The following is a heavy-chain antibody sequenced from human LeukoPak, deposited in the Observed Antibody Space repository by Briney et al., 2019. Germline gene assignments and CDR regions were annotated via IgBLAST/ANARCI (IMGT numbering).Heavy chain of an antibody. Sequence: SVKVSCKASGYTFTDYFMHWVRQAPGQGLEWMGRIIPILGIANYAQKFQGRVTITADKSTSTAYMELSSLRSEDTAVYYCARDNYSSGWYWFDSWGQGTLVTVSS. CDR1: GYTFTDYF. J-gene: IGHJ5*01. CDR2: IIPILGIA. D-gene: IGHD6-19*01. CDR3: ARDNYSSGWYWFDS. V-gene: IGHV1-69*04.